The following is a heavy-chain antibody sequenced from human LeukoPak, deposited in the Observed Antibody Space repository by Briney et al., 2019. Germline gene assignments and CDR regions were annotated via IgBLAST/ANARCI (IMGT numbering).Heavy chain of an antibody. J-gene: IGHJ4*02. CDR1: GFTFSDSW. CDR2: MNQDGSEK. V-gene: IGHV3-7*01. CDR3: VRGDRYFFDF. Sequence: PGGSLRLSCAASGFTFSDSWMSWVRQAPGKGLEWVANMNQDGSEKDYVDSVKGRFTISRDNAKNSLYLQMNSLRAEDTAIYYCVRGDRYFFDFWGQGSLVTVSS.